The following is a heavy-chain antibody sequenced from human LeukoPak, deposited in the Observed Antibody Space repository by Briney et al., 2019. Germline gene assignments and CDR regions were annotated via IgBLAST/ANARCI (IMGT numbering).Heavy chain of an antibody. CDR1: GFTFDDYA. D-gene: IGHD6-25*01. J-gene: IGHJ4*02. Sequence: GVSLRLSCAASGFTFDDYAMHWVRQAPGKGLEWVSLISGDGGNTYYAGSVKGRFTVSRDDAKNSLYLQMNSLRVEDTAVYYCAREHSSSGWGYFDYWGQGALVTVYS. CDR3: AREHSSSGWGYFDY. V-gene: IGHV3-43*02. CDR2: ISGDGGNT.